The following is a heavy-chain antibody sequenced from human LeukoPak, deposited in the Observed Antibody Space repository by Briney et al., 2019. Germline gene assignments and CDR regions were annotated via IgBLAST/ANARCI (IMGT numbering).Heavy chain of an antibody. V-gene: IGHV4-4*07. D-gene: IGHD2-21*02. CDR1: GGSISSYY. CDR2: IYTREST. CDR3: ARDWIQYCGGDRYPY. J-gene: IGHJ4*02. Sequence: SETLSLTCTVSGGSISSYYWSWIRQPAGKGLEWIGRIYTRESTNYNPSLKSRVTMSVDTSKNRFSLKLSSVTAADTAVYYCARDWIQYCGGDRYPYWGQGTLVTVSS.